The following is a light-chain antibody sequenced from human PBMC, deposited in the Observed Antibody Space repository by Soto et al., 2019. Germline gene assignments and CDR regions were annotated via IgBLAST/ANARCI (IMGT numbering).Light chain of an antibody. CDR2: EVS. CDR1: SSDVGGYNY. CDR3: SSYTSSSTPVE. Sequence: QSALTQPASVSGSPGQSITISCTGTSSDVGGYNYVSWYQQHPGKAPKLMIYEVSNRPSGVSNRFSGSKSGNTASLTISGLQAEDEADYYCSSYTSSSTPVEFGGGTKVTVL. V-gene: IGLV2-14*01. J-gene: IGLJ3*02.